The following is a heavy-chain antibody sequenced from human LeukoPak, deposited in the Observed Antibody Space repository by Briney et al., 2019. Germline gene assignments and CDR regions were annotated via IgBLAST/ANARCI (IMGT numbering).Heavy chain of an antibody. Sequence: GASVKVSCKASGYTFTSCGISWVRQAPGQGLEWMGWISAYNGNTNYAQKLQGRVTMTTDTSTSTAYMELRSLRSDDTAVYYCARAMDSNYVGPYYFDYWGQGTLVTVSS. J-gene: IGHJ4*02. CDR2: ISAYNGNT. CDR3: ARAMDSNYVGPYYFDY. V-gene: IGHV1-18*01. CDR1: GYTFTSCG. D-gene: IGHD4-11*01.